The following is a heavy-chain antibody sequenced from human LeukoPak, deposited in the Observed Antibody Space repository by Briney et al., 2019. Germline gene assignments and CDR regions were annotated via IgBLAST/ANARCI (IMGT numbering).Heavy chain of an antibody. V-gene: IGHV1-69*04. J-gene: IGHJ4*02. CDR2: IIPIPTIT. Sequence: SVKVSCKASGYTFTSYGISWVRQAPGQGLEWMGRIIPIPTITNYAEKFQGRVAITADKSTTTVYMELSSLRSEDTAVYYCARGNCSSTSCSRWYYFDYWGQGTLVTVSS. CDR1: GYTFTSYG. D-gene: IGHD2-2*01. CDR3: ARGNCSSTSCSRWYYFDY.